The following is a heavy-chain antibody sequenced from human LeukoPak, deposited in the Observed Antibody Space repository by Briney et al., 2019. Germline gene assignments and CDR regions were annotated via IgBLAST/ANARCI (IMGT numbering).Heavy chain of an antibody. CDR2: IIPLFGTA. J-gene: IGHJ4*02. Sequence: ASVKVSCKASGGTLSSYAISWVRQAPGQGLEWMGGIIPLFGTANYAQKFLGRVIITADESTSTTYMYLSSLKSEDTAVYYCAREWAGYGSGSYYYYWGQGTLVTVSS. V-gene: IGHV1-69*13. D-gene: IGHD3-10*01. CDR3: AREWAGYGSGSYYYY. CDR1: GGTLSSYA.